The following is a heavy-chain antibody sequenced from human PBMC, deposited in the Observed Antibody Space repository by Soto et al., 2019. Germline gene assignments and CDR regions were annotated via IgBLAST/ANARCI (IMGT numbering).Heavy chain of an antibody. V-gene: IGHV3-11*01. D-gene: IGHD3-3*01. J-gene: IGHJ6*03. CDR3: ARDYDFWSGMGDYYYYYMDV. CDR2: ISSSGSTI. Sequence: QVQLVESGGGLVKPGGSLRLSCAASGFTFSDYYMSWIRQAPGKGLEWVSYISSSGSTIYYADSVKGRFTISRDNAKNSLYLQMNSLRVEDTAVYYCARDYDFWSGMGDYYYYYMDVWGKGTTVTVSS. CDR1: GFTFSDYY.